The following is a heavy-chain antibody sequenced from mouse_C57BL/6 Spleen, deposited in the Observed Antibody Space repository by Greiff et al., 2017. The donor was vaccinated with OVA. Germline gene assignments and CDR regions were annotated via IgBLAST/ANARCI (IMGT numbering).Heavy chain of an antibody. J-gene: IGHJ2*01. D-gene: IGHD2-13*01. V-gene: IGHV5-4*01. CDR3: ARDGERGKDYFDY. CDR1: GFTFSSYA. Sequence: EVQLVESGGGLVKPGGSLKLSCAASGFTFSSYALSWVRQTPEKRLEWVATISDCGSYTYYPYNVKGRFTISRDNAKNNLYLQMSHVKSEDTAMYDCARDGERGKDYFDYWGKGTTLTVYS. CDR2: ISDCGSYT.